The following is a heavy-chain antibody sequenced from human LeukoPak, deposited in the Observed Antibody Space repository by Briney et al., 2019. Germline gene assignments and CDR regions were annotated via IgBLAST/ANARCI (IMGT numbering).Heavy chain of an antibody. CDR1: GYTFTSYG. J-gene: IGHJ5*02. CDR3: ARGLGLGNWEAAWFDP. Sequence: ASVKVSCKASGYTFTSYGISWVRQVPGQGLEWMGWMNPNSGNTGYAQKFQGRVTMTRNTSISTAYMELSSLRSEDTAVYYCARGLGLGNWEAAWFDPWGQGTLVTVSS. D-gene: IGHD7-27*01. V-gene: IGHV1-8*02. CDR2: MNPNSGNT.